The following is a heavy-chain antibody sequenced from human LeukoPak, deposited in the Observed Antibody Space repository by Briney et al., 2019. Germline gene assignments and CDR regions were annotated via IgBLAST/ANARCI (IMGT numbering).Heavy chain of an antibody. CDR1: GGSFSGYY. Sequence: SETLSLTCAVYGGSFSGYYWSWIRQPPGEGLEWIGEINHSGSTNYNPSLKSRVTISVDTSKNQFSLKLSSVTAADTAVYYCARVADSSSWYAWFDPWGQGTLVTVSS. CDR2: INHSGST. CDR3: ARVADSSSWYAWFDP. D-gene: IGHD6-13*01. V-gene: IGHV4-34*01. J-gene: IGHJ5*02.